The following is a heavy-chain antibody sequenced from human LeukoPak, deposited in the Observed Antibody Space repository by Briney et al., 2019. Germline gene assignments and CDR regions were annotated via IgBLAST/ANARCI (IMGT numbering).Heavy chain of an antibody. CDR2: IKGDGSEK. J-gene: IGHJ5*02. CDR1: GFTFSSYW. D-gene: IGHD5-24*01. V-gene: IGHV3-7*01. CDR3: ARDEYRSRWLHP. Sequence: GGSLRLSCAASGFTFSSYWMSWVRLAPGKGLEWVANIKGDGSEKWYADSVKGRFTISRDNAQNSVHLQMNSLRAEDTAVYHCARDEYRSRWLHPWGQGTLVTVTS.